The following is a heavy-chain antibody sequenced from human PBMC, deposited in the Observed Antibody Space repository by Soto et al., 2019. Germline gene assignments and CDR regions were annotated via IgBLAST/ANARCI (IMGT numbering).Heavy chain of an antibody. D-gene: IGHD5-12*01. CDR3: VREAYIGYGHAIDH. Sequence: SETLSLTCTVSGGSISTYYWSWIRQPPGKGLEWIGYNYHSGTTNYNPSLKSRVTISVDTCKNQFSLRLTSVTAADTAIYYRVREAYIGYGHAIDHWGQATLVTVSS. J-gene: IGHJ4*02. CDR2: NYHSGTT. CDR1: GGSISTYY. V-gene: IGHV4-59*01.